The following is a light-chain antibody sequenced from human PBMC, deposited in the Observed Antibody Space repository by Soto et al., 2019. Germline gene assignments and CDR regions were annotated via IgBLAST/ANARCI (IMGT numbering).Light chain of an antibody. J-gene: IGLJ2*01. CDR2: DDS. CDR3: QVWLSSSDHVI. Sequence: SYELTQPPSVSVAPGQTARITCGGNNIGSKSVHWYQQRPGQAPVVVVYDDSDRPSGIPERFSGSNSGNTATLTISRVEAGDEADYYCQVWLSSSDHVIFGGGTKVTVL. V-gene: IGLV3-21*02. CDR1: NIGSKS.